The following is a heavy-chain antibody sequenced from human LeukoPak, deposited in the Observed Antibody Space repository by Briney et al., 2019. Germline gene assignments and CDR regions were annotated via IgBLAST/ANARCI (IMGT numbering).Heavy chain of an antibody. CDR1: GFTFSSYA. CDR3: AKHLSGSRAFDM. CDR2: INGAGVIT. V-gene: IGHV3-23*01. J-gene: IGHJ3*02. Sequence: GGSLRLSCTASGFTFSSYAMTWVRQVPGKGLEWVLAINGAGVITFYADSVKGRFTISRDNSKNTLYLQMNSLRAEDTAVYYCAKHLSGSRAFDMWGQGTMVTVSS. D-gene: IGHD3-10*01.